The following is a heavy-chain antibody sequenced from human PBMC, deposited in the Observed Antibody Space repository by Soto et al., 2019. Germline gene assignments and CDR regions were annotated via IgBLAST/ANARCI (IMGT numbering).Heavy chain of an antibody. CDR3: ARDLGRLHTHYYYYGMDV. CDR1: GFTFSSYA. D-gene: IGHD4-4*01. V-gene: IGHV3-30-3*01. J-gene: IGHJ6*02. CDR2: ISYDGSNK. Sequence: QVQLVEFGGGVVQPGRSLRLSCAASGFTFSSYAMHWVRQAPGKGLEWVAVISYDGSNKYYADSVKGRFTISRDNSKNTLYLQMNSLRAEDTAVYYCARDLGRLHTHYYYYGMDVWGQGTTVTVSS.